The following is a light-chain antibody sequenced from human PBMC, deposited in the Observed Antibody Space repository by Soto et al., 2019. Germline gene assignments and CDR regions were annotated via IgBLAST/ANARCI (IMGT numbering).Light chain of an antibody. CDR1: QSVSSSY. CDR2: GAS. CDR3: QQYGTSPRIT. Sequence: EIVLTQSPGTLSLSPGERATLSCRASQSVSSSYLAWYQQKPGQAPRLLIYGASSRATGIPDRFSGSGSGTDFTLTISRVEPEDFAVYYCQQYGTSPRITFGQGTRLEIK. V-gene: IGKV3-20*01. J-gene: IGKJ5*01.